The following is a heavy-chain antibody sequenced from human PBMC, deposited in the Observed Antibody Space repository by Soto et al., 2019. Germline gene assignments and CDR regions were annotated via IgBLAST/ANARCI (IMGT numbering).Heavy chain of an antibody. Sequence: EVHLLESGGDLVQPGGSLRLSCVASGFSFTKYAMTWVRQAPGKGLEWVATISGSAISTEYADSVKGRFTISRDNSKNTLLLQMQSLRAEDTATYYCVNWNDEDVDWGQGTLVAVSS. J-gene: IGHJ4*01. CDR3: VNWNDEDVD. CDR2: ISGSAIST. D-gene: IGHD1-1*01. CDR1: GFSFTKYA. V-gene: IGHV3-23*01.